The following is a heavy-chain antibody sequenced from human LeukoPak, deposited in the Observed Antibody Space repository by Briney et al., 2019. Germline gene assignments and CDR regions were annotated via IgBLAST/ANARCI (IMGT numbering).Heavy chain of an antibody. V-gene: IGHV7-4-1*02. Sequence: ASVKVSCKASGYTFTSNAMKWVRQAPGQGLEWMEWISTNTGNPTYAQDFTGRFVFSLDTSVSTVYLQINSLKAEDTAVYYCAREQSHEEHYYYYYMDLWGKGTTVTVSS. CDR2: ISTNTGNP. J-gene: IGHJ6*03. CDR1: GYTFTSNA. D-gene: IGHD6-19*01. CDR3: AREQSHEEHYYYYYMDL.